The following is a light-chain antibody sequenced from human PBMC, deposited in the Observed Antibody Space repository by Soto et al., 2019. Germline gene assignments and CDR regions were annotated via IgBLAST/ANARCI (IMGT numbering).Light chain of an antibody. CDR3: QSYDSSLSGWV. CDR1: SSNIGAPYD. J-gene: IGLJ3*02. CDR2: GNS. V-gene: IGLV1-40*01. Sequence: QSVLTQPPSVSGAPGQRVTISCTGNSSNIGAPYDVHWYQQLPGAVPKLLISGNSNRPSGVPDRFSGSKSGPSASLAITGLQAEDEADYYCQSYDSSLSGWVFGGGTKPTVL.